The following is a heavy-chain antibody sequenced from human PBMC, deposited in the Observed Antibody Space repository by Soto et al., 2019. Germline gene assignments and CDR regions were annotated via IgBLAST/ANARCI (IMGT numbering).Heavy chain of an antibody. D-gene: IGHD3-10*01. CDR1: GFTFSNTW. Sequence: GESLRLSCAASGFTFSNTWMSWVRQAPEQGMEWVGRIKSKTAGGTTDYAAPVKGRYTISRDDSKNTPYLQMNSLKTEDLAVYSCITFSITMVRGVIDSWGQGNLVTVSS. CDR3: ITFSITMVRGVIDS. V-gene: IGHV3-15*01. J-gene: IGHJ4*02. CDR2: IKSKTAGGTT.